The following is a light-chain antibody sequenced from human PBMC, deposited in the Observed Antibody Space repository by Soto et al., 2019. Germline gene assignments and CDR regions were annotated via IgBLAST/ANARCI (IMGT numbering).Light chain of an antibody. CDR3: QQNDNLPPLT. CDR2: DAS. J-gene: IGKJ4*01. Sequence: DIQMTQSPSSLSASVGDRVTITCQASRDISNYLNWYQHKPGKVPKLLIYDASKLETGVPSRFGVSRSGTDFTFTISSLQPEDVATSYCQQNDNLPPLTFGGGTKVDIK. CDR1: RDISNY. V-gene: IGKV1-33*01.